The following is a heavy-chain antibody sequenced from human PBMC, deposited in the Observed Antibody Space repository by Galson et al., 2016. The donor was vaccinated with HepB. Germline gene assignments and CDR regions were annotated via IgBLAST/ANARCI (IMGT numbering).Heavy chain of an antibody. V-gene: IGHV3-21*06. D-gene: IGHD3-3*01. CDR2: ITSLTTHI. CDR1: GFTFSHYT. CDR3: ARPLKSGMEGDASGFDI. J-gene: IGHJ3*02. Sequence: SLRLSCAASGFTFSHYTMTWVRQAPGKGLEWISSITSLTTHIFYADSVKGRFTISRDNSKSSLFLQMSGLRVDDTAIYYCARPLKSGMEGDASGFDIWGQGTMVTVSP.